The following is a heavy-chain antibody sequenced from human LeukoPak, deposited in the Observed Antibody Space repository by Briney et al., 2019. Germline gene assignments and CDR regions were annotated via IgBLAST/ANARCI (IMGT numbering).Heavy chain of an antibody. V-gene: IGHV3-9*01. Sequence: GGSLRLSCAVSGFTFDDYAMHWVRQVPGKGLEWVSGINWNSDSIGYADSVKGRFTTSRDNAKNSLYLQMNSLRAEDTALYYCAKGVSSGWYRYFDYWGQGTLVTVSS. CDR1: GFTFDDYA. J-gene: IGHJ4*02. CDR3: AKGVSSGWYRYFDY. D-gene: IGHD6-19*01. CDR2: INWNSDSI.